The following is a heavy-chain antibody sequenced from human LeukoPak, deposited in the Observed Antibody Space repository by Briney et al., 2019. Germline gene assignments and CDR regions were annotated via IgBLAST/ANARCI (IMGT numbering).Heavy chain of an antibody. CDR2: IYSSGST. J-gene: IGHJ4*02. Sequence: SETLSLTCTVSGGSISSYYWSWIRQPAGKGLECVVRIYSSGSTNHNPSLKSRVTMSVDTSKNQLSLTLSSVTAADTAVYYCARDGFGELYGSFESWGQGTLVTVSS. V-gene: IGHV4-4*07. CDR3: ARDGFGELYGSFES. CDR1: GGSISSYY. D-gene: IGHD3-10*01.